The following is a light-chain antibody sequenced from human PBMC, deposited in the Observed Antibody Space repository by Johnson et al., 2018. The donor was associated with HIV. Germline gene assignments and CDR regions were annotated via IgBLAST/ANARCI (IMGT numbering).Light chain of an antibody. CDR1: SSNIGNNF. J-gene: IGLJ1*01. CDR2: DNN. CDR3: GTWDSSLSGTDV. Sequence: QLVLTQPPSVSAAPGQKVTISCYGSSSNIGNNFVSWYQQLPGTAPKLLIYDNNKRPSGIPDRFSGSKSGTSATMGITGLQTGDEADYYCGTWDSSLSGTDVFGTGTKVTVL. V-gene: IGLV1-51*01.